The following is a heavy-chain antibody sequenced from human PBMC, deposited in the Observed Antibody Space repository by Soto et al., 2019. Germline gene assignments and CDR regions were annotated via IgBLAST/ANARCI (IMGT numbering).Heavy chain of an antibody. CDR2: IWYDGSNK. Sequence: QVQLVESGGGVVQPGRSLRLSCAASGFNFSSYGMHWVRQAPGKGLEWGAVIWYDGSNKYYADSVKGRFTISRDNSKNTVHLQMNSLRAEDTAVYYCARVPGYSSGWYWYFDLWGRGTLVTVSS. D-gene: IGHD6-19*01. CDR1: GFNFSSYG. J-gene: IGHJ2*01. CDR3: ARVPGYSSGWYWYFDL. V-gene: IGHV3-33*01.